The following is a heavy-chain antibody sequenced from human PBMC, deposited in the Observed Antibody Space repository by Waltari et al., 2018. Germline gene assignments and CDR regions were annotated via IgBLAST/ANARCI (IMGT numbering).Heavy chain of an antibody. CDR1: GYTLTELS. V-gene: IGHV1-24*01. J-gene: IGHJ6*03. Sequence: QVQLVQSGAEVKKPGASVKVSCKVSGYTLTELSMHWVRQAPGKGLEWMGGFDPEDGETIYAKKFQGRVTMTEDTSTDTAYMELSSLRSEDTAVYYCATDIAIAARPTDYYYYMDVWGKGTTVTVSS. D-gene: IGHD6-6*01. CDR2: FDPEDGET. CDR3: ATDIAIAARPTDYYYYMDV.